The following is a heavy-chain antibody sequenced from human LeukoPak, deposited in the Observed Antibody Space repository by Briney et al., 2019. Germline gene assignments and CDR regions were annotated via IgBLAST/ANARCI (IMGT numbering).Heavy chain of an antibody. CDR2: IYYSGST. CDR1: GGSISSYY. V-gene: IGHV4-59*01. D-gene: IGHD2-2*01. J-gene: IGHJ6*02. Sequence: SETLSLTCTVSGGSISSYYWNWIRQPPGQGLEWIGYIYYSGSTDYNPSLKSRVTISVDTSKNQFSLKLSSVTAADTAVYYCARGGDPAAPRSPYYYYGMDVWGQGTTVTVSS. CDR3: ARGGDPAAPRSPYYYYGMDV.